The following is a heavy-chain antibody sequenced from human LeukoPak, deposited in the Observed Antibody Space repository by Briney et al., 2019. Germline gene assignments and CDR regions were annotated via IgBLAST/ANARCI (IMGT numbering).Heavy chain of an antibody. J-gene: IGHJ6*02. CDR1: GFTSSCYI. D-gene: IGHD2-15*01. Sequence: GGSLRLSCAASGFTSSCYIMKGVHQAPEGGREWVSSISSSSSYIYYADSVRGRFTISRDNAKTSLYLQMHCMRVKDTAVDYCASLGYCSGGSCYSYGMDVWGQGTTVTVSS. CDR2: ISSSSSYI. CDR3: ASLGYCSGGSCYSYGMDV. V-gene: IGHV3-21*01.